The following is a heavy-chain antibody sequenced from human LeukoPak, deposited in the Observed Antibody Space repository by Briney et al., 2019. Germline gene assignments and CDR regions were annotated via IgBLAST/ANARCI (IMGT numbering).Heavy chain of an antibody. V-gene: IGHV1-2*02. D-gene: IGHD6-19*01. J-gene: IGHJ4*02. CDR1: GYTFTGFH. CDR2: INPNSGGT. Sequence: ASVKVSCKASGYTFTGFHIHWVRQAPGQGLEWMGWINPNSGGTEYAQKFQGRVTMTRDTSINTAYMELSSLRSDDTAVYYCAGAEYSSGWSDYWGQGTLVTVPS. CDR3: AGAEYSSGWSDY.